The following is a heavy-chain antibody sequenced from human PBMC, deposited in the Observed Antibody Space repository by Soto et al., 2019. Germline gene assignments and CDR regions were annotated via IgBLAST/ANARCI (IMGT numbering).Heavy chain of an antibody. CDR3: ARGRTIFGVVIGRIDY. V-gene: IGHV3-33*01. CDR2: IWYDGSNK. J-gene: IGHJ4*02. D-gene: IGHD3-3*01. Sequence: QVQLVESGGGVVQPGRSLRLSCAASGFTFSSYGMHWVRQAPGKGLEWVAVIWYDGSNKYYADSVKGRFTISRDNSKNTLDLQMNSLRAEDTAVYYCARGRTIFGVVIGRIDYWGQGTLVTVSS. CDR1: GFTFSSYG.